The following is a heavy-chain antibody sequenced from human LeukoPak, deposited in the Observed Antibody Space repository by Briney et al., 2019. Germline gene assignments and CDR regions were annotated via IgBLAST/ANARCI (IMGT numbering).Heavy chain of an antibody. Sequence: GGSLRPSCAASGFTFSSYSMNWVRQAPGKGLEWVSSISSSSSYIYYADSVKGRFTISRDNAKNSLYLQMNSLRAEDTAVYYCARDAPFDPYYFDYWGQGTLVTVSS. CDR2: ISSSSSYI. V-gene: IGHV3-21*01. CDR3: ARDAPFDPYYFDY. J-gene: IGHJ4*02. CDR1: GFTFSSYS.